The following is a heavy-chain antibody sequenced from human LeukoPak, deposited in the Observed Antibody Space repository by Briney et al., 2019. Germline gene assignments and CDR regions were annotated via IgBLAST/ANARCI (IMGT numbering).Heavy chain of an antibody. D-gene: IGHD1-26*01. Sequence: SETLSLTCAVYGGSFSGYYWSWIRQPPGKGLEWIGEINHSGSTNYNPSLKSRVTISVDTSKNQFSLKLSSVTAADTAVYYCARGVGIVGATRAYFDYWGQGTLVTVSS. V-gene: IGHV4-34*01. CDR2: INHSGST. CDR3: ARGVGIVGATRAYFDY. J-gene: IGHJ4*02. CDR1: GGSFSGYY.